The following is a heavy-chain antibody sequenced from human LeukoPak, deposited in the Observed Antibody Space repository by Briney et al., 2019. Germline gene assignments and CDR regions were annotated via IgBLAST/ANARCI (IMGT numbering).Heavy chain of an antibody. CDR2: ISAYNGNT. V-gene: IGHV1-18*01. D-gene: IGHD3-22*01. CDR1: GYTFTSYG. CDR3: ASGSPYYYDSSGYEFDY. Sequence: GASVKVSCKASGYTFTSYGISWVRQAPGQGLEWMGWISAYNGNTNYAQKLQGRVTMTTDTSTSTAYMELRSLRSDDTAVHYCASGSPYYYDSSGYEFDYWGQGTLVTVSS. J-gene: IGHJ4*02.